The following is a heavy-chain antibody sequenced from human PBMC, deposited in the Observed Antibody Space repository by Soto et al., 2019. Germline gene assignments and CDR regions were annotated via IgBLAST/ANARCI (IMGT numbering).Heavy chain of an antibody. CDR2: ISYDGSNK. D-gene: IGHD3-3*01. Sequence: QVQLVESGGGVVQPGRSLRLSCAPYGFTFSNYAMHWVRQAPGKGLEWVAVISYDGSNKYYADSVKGRFTISRDNSKNTLFLQMNSLRAEDTAVYYCARDKIDLRFLEWSYYFDYWGQGTLVTDSS. V-gene: IGHV3-30-3*01. CDR1: GFTFSNYA. CDR3: ARDKIDLRFLEWSYYFDY. J-gene: IGHJ4*02.